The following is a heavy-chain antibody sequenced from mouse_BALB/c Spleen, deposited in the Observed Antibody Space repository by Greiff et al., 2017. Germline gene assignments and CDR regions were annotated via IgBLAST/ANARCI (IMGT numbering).Heavy chain of an antibody. CDR3: APYGKSYAMDY. CDR1: GFSLTSYG. V-gene: IGHV2-2*02. Sequence: VQLQESGPGLVQPSQSLSITCTVSGFSLTSYGVHWVRQSPGKGLEWLGVIWSGGSTDYNAAFISRLSISKDNSKSQVFFKMNSLQANDTAIYYCAPYGKSYAMDYWGQGTSVTVSA. D-gene: IGHD2-1*01. J-gene: IGHJ4*01. CDR2: IWSGGST.